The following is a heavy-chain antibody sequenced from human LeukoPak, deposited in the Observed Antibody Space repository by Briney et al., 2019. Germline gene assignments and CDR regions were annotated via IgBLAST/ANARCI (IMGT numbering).Heavy chain of an antibody. J-gene: IGHJ4*02. D-gene: IGHD3-10*01. CDR3: ARERNYYGSGRLDY. Sequence: SETLSLTCAVYGGSFSGYYWSRIRQPPGKGLEWIGEINHSGSTNYNPSLKSRVTISVDTSKNQFSLKLSSVTAADTAVYYCARERNYYGSGRLDYWGQGTLVTVSS. V-gene: IGHV4-34*01. CDR2: INHSGST. CDR1: GGSFSGYY.